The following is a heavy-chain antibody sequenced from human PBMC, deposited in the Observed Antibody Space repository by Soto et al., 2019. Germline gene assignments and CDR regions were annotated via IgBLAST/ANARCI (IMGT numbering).Heavy chain of an antibody. CDR3: ARGLVVTAKGWFDL. CDR1: GFTFSSYS. V-gene: IGHV3-30-3*01. Sequence: QVQLVQSGGGVVQPGRSLRLPCEASGFTFSSYSMNWVRQTPGKGLDWVAVVSYDGNRKYYADSVKGRFTISRDNAKNTLYLQMDNLRIEDTAVYYCARGLVVTAKGWFDLWGQGTLVTVSP. CDR2: VSYDGNRK. D-gene: IGHD2-21*02. J-gene: IGHJ5*02.